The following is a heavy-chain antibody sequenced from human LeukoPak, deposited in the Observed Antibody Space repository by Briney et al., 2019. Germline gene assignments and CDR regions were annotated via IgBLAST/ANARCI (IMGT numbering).Heavy chain of an antibody. CDR3: ATPAELVVVNAFDY. J-gene: IGHJ4*02. V-gene: IGHV1-24*01. CDR1: GYTLTELS. Sequence: ASVKVSCQVSGYTLTELSMHWVRQAPGKGLEWVGGFDPEDGETIYAQKFQGRVTMTEDTSTDTAYMELSSLRSEDTAVYYCATPAELVVVNAFDYWGQGTLVTVSS. CDR2: FDPEDGET. D-gene: IGHD3-22*01.